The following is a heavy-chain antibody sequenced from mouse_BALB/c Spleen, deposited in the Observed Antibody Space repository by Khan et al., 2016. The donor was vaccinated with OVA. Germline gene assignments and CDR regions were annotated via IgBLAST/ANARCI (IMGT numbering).Heavy chain of an antibody. CDR2: ISYSGST. Sequence: EVQLVESGPGLVKPSQSLSLTCTVTGHSITSGYGWNWIRQFPGNKLEWMGYISYSGSTNYNPSLKSRISITRDTSKNQFFPQLNSVTTEDTATYYCARTARIKYWGQGTTLTVSS. D-gene: IGHD1-2*01. CDR1: GHSITSGYG. J-gene: IGHJ2*01. CDR3: ARTARIKY. V-gene: IGHV3-2*02.